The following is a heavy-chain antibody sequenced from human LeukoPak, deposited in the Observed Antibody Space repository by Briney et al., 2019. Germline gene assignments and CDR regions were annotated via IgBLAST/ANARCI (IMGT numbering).Heavy chain of an antibody. J-gene: IGHJ4*02. CDR2: INHSGST. CDR1: GGSFSGYY. V-gene: IGHV4-34*01. Sequence: SETLSLTCAVYGGSFSGYYWSWIRQPPGKGLEWIGEINHSGSTNYNPSLKSRVTISVDTSKNQFSLKLSPVTAADTAVYYCARGYYDFWRLFDYWGQGTLVTVSS. D-gene: IGHD3-3*01. CDR3: ARGYYDFWRLFDY.